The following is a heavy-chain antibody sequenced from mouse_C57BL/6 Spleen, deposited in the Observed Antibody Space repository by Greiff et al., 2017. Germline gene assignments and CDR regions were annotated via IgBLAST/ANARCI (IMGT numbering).Heavy chain of an antibody. J-gene: IGHJ4*01. V-gene: IGHV1-64*01. CDR1: GYTFTSYW. Sequence: QVQLQQPGAELVKPGASVKLSCKASGYTFTSYWMHWVKQRPGQGLEWIGMIHPNSGSTNYNEKFKSKATLTVDKSSSTAYMQLSSLTSEDSAVXYCAREGVTGAMDYWGQGTSVTVSS. CDR3: AREGVTGAMDY. CDR2: IHPNSGST. D-gene: IGHD2-2*01.